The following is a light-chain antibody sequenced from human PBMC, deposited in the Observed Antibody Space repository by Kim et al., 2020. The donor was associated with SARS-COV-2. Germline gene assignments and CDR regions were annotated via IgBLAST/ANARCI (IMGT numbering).Light chain of an antibody. CDR3: CSYAGSYTVV. CDR1: SSDVGGYNY. V-gene: IGLV2-11*01. J-gene: IGLJ2*01. Sequence: QSVTISFTGTSSDVGGYNYVSWYQQHPGKAPKLMIYDVSKRPSGVPDRFSGSKSGNTASLTISGLQAEDEADYYCCSYAGSYTVVFGGGTKVTVL. CDR2: DVS.